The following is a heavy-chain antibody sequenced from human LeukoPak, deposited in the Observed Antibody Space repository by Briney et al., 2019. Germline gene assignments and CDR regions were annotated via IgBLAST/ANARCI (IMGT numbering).Heavy chain of an antibody. Sequence: ASVKVSCKASGYTFRNYAVYWVRQAPGQRLEWMGWINAGNGNTKYSQNFQGRVTITRDTSATTAYMSLNSLRSEDTAIYYCARAYCSPTSCLMGGFWGQGTLVTVSS. D-gene: IGHD2-2*01. CDR3: ARAYCSPTSCLMGGF. CDR1: GYTFRNYA. CDR2: INAGNGNT. V-gene: IGHV1-3*01. J-gene: IGHJ4*02.